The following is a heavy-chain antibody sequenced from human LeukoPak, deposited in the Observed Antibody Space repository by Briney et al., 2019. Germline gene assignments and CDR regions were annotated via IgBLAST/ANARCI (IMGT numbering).Heavy chain of an antibody. D-gene: IGHD6-19*01. J-gene: IGHJ4*02. Sequence: RPGGSLRLSCAASGFTFSSSSMTWVRQAPGKGLEWVSAISGSGGSTYYADSVKGRFTISRDNSKNTLYLQMNSLRAEDTAVYYCAKGSRGIAVAAPFDYWGQGTLVTVSS. CDR1: GFTFSSSS. CDR2: ISGSGGST. V-gene: IGHV3-23*01. CDR3: AKGSRGIAVAAPFDY.